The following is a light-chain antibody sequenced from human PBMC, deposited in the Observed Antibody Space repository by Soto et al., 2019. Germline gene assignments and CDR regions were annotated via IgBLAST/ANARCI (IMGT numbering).Light chain of an antibody. CDR2: GAS. CDR3: HQSYSTRV. CDR1: QSIHRF. J-gene: IGKJ2*01. Sequence: DIQMTQSPSSLSASVGDRVTITCRASQSIHRFLNWYQQKPGKAPKLLIYGASSLQSGVPSRFSGSGSGTDFTLTISSLQPEDFATYYCHQSYSTRVFGQGTKLEIK. V-gene: IGKV1-39*01.